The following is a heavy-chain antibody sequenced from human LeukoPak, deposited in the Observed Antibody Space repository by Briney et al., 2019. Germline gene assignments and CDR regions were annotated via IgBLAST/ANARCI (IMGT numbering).Heavy chain of an antibody. D-gene: IGHD2-15*01. CDR2: IYYSGST. CDR3: ARDAGYCSGGSCGGFDY. J-gene: IGHJ4*02. Sequence: PSETLSLTCAVSGGSISSSNWWSWVRQPPGKGLEWIGSIYYSGSTYYNPSLKSRVTISVDTSKNQFSLKLSSVTAADTAVYYCARDAGYCSGGSCGGFDYWGQGTLVTVSS. CDR1: GGSISSSNW. V-gene: IGHV4-4*02.